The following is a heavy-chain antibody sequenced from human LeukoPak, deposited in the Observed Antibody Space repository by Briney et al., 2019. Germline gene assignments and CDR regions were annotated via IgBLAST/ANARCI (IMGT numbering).Heavy chain of an antibody. CDR1: GFTFSSYG. J-gene: IGHJ6*03. CDR3: ASNSYGYYYYYYMDV. Sequence: GGSLRLSCAASGFTFSSYGMHWVRQTPGKGLEWVAFIRYDGNNKYYADSVKGRFTISRDNSKNSPYLQMNSLRAEDTAVYYCASNSYGYYYYYYMDVWGKGTSVTISS. V-gene: IGHV3-30*02. D-gene: IGHD5-18*01. CDR2: IRYDGNNK.